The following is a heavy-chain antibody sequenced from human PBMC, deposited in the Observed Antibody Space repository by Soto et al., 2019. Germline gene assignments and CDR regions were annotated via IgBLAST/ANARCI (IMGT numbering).Heavy chain of an antibody. CDR2: IDPSDSYT. Sequence: PGESLKISCKGSGYSFTSYWISWVRQMLGKGLEWMGRIDPSDSYTNYSPSFQGHVTISADKSISTAYLQWSSLKASDTAMYYCARPEPYDSSGYSYRYWGQGTLVTVSS. CDR3: ARPEPYDSSGYSYRY. D-gene: IGHD3-22*01. J-gene: IGHJ4*02. V-gene: IGHV5-10-1*01. CDR1: GYSFTSYW.